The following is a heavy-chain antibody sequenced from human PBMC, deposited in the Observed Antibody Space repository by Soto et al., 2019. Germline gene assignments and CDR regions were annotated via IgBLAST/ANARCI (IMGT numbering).Heavy chain of an antibody. D-gene: IGHD5-18*01. J-gene: IGHJ3*02. CDR2: ITSSGSTT. V-gene: IGHV3-48*03. Sequence: GGSLRLSCGASGFTFSSYQMNWVRQAPGKGLEWVSYITSSGSTTYYADSVKGRFTISRDNAKNSLYLQMNSLRAEDTAVYYCARVASYSYGSDAFDIWGQGTMVIVSS. CDR1: GFTFSSYQ. CDR3: ARVASYSYGSDAFDI.